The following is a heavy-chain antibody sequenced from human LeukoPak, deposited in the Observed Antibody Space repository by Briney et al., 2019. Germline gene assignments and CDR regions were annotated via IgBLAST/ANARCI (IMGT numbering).Heavy chain of an antibody. D-gene: IGHD6-13*01. V-gene: IGHV1-18*01. Sequence: ASVKVSCKASGYTFTSYGISWVRQAPGQGLEWMGWISAYNGNTNYAQKLQGRVTMTTDTSTSTAYMELRSLRSDDTAVYYCARDAIGAAADTYFDYWGQGTLVTVSS. J-gene: IGHJ4*02. CDR2: ISAYNGNT. CDR1: GYTFTSYG. CDR3: ARDAIGAAADTYFDY.